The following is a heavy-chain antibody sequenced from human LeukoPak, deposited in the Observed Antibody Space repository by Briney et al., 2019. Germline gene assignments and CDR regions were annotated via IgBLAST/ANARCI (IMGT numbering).Heavy chain of an antibody. V-gene: IGHV3-73*01. J-gene: IGHJ4*02. CDR1: GFTFSGSA. Sequence: GGSLRLSCAASGFTFSGSAMHWVRQASGKGLEWVGRTRSKANSYATAYAASVKGRFTISRDDSKNTAYLQMNSLRTEDTAVYYCTRHAVGASGYWGQGTLVTVSS. CDR2: TRSKANSYAT. CDR3: TRHAVGASGY. D-gene: IGHD1-26*01.